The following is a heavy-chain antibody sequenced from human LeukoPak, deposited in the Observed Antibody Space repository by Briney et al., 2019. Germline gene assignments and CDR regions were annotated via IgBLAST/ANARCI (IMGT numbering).Heavy chain of an antibody. J-gene: IGHJ4*02. CDR3: ASTSAAGTADLDY. Sequence: PGRSLRLSCAASGFTFSSYGMHWVRQAPGKGLEWVAVIWYDGSNKYYADSVKGRFTISRDNSKNTLYLQMNSLRAEDTAVYYCASTSAAGTADLDYWGQGTLVTVSS. D-gene: IGHD6-13*01. CDR2: IWYDGSNK. CDR1: GFTFSSYG. V-gene: IGHV3-33*08.